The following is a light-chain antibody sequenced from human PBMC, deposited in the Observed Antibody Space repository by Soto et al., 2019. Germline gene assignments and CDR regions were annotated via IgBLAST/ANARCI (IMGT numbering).Light chain of an antibody. CDR2: DAS. V-gene: IGKV3-11*01. CDR1: QSVSSY. Sequence: EIVLTQSPATLSLSPGERATLSCRASQSVSSYLAWFQQKPGQAPRLLIYDASNRATGIPARFSGSGSGTDFTLTISSLEPEDFAVYNCQHRSNWRFTFGPGTKVDIK. CDR3: QHRSNWRFT. J-gene: IGKJ3*01.